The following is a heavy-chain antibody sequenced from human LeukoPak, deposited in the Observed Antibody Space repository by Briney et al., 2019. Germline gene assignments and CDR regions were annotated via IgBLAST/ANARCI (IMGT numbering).Heavy chain of an antibody. CDR3: ASTAGYCSGGNCYSAFDY. Sequence: SETLSLTCTVCGGPVRTYYWNWIRQPPGKGLEWIGYIYYSGNTNYNPSLKSRLPISVDTSNKQLSLKLSSVTAVYTAVYDCASTAGYCSGGNCYSAFDYWGQGTLVTVSS. D-gene: IGHD2-15*01. CDR1: GGPVRTYY. CDR2: IYYSGNT. V-gene: IGHV4-59*02. J-gene: IGHJ4*02.